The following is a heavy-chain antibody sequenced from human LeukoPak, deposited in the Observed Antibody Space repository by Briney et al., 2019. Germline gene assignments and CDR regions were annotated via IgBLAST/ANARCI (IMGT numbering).Heavy chain of an antibody. CDR2: INPNSGGT. Sequence: ASVKVSCKASGYTFTSYDINWVRQATGQGLEWMGWINPNSGGTNYAQKFQGRVTMTRDTSISTAYMELSRLRSDDTAVYYCARDPRITIFGVVISDYYYYGMDVWGQGTTVTVSS. D-gene: IGHD3-3*01. CDR1: GYTFTSYD. J-gene: IGHJ6*02. CDR3: ARDPRITIFGVVISDYYYYGMDV. V-gene: IGHV1-2*02.